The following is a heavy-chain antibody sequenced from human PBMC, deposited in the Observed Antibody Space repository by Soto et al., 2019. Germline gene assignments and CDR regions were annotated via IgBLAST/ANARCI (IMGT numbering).Heavy chain of an antibody. CDR1: GFTFSNFG. V-gene: IGHV3-30*18. J-gene: IGHJ4*02. CDR2: ISADGSDN. D-gene: IGHD3-3*01. CDR3: TKGSEVARQELDY. Sequence: QVQLVESGGGVVQPGRSLRLSCAASGFTFSNFGMHWGRQAPGKGLEWVAAISADGSDNYFSDSVKGRFTISRDNSKNTLFLQMNSLRVEDTAVYYCTKGSEVARQELDYWGQGTLVTVSS.